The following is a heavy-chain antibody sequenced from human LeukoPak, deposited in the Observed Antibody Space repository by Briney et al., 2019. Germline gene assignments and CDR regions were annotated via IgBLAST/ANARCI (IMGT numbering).Heavy chain of an antibody. CDR2: IYYSGST. V-gene: IGHV4-59*01. CDR3: ARSTPLADYYDSSGYYTPGYYLDY. D-gene: IGHD3-22*01. CDR1: GGSISSYY. J-gene: IGHJ4*02. Sequence: SETLSLTCTVSGGSISSYYWSWIRQPPGKGLEWIGYIYYSGSTNYNPSLKSRVTISVDTSKNQFSLKLSSVTAADTAVYYCARSTPLADYYDSSGYYTPGYYLDYWGQGTLVTVSS.